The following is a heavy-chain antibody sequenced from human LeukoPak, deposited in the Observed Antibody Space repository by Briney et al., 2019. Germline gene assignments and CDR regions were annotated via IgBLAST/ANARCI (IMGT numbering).Heavy chain of an antibody. CDR1: CGFISSSSYY. CDR2: FYYSGST. CDR3: ARLQLSTVVHYWYFDL. D-gene: IGHD4-23*01. J-gene: IGHJ2*01. V-gene: IGHV4-39*01. Sequence: SETLSLICSVSCGFISSSSYYCGWIRDPPGKVLEWIGSFYYSGSTYYNPSLKSRVTISVDTSKNQFSLKLSSVTAADTAVYYCARLQLSTVVHYWYFDLWGRGTLVTVSS.